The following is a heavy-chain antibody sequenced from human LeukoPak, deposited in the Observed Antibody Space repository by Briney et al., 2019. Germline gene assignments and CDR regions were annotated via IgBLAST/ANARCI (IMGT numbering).Heavy chain of an antibody. Sequence: GGSLRLSCTASGFTFINYSMNWVRQAPGKGLEWVSSISTNSAFIYYADSVRGRFTISRDNAKNSLYLQMSSLRAEDTAVYYCARVTRSPFGWFDPWGQGTLVTVSS. J-gene: IGHJ5*02. V-gene: IGHV3-21*01. CDR2: ISTNSAFI. CDR3: ARVTRSPFGWFDP. CDR1: GFTFINYS. D-gene: IGHD4-17*01.